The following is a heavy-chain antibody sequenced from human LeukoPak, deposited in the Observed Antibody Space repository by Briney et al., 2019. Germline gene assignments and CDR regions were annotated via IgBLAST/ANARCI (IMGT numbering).Heavy chain of an antibody. CDR3: ARARNEWLWKDNYYYYYMDV. D-gene: IGHD5-12*01. Sequence: AASVKVSCKASGGTFSSYAISWVRQAPGQGLEWMGGIIPIFGTANYAQKFQGRVTITADESTSTAYMELSSPRSEDTAVYYCARARNEWLWKDNYYYYYMDVWGKGTTVTVSS. J-gene: IGHJ6*03. V-gene: IGHV1-69*13. CDR2: IIPIFGTA. CDR1: GGTFSSYA.